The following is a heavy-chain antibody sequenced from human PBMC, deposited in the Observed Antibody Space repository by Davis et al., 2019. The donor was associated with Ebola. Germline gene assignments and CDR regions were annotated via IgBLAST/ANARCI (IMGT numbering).Heavy chain of an antibody. Sequence: AASVKVSCKASVYSFTRYAMHWVRQAPGQRLEWMGWFNAGNGNTKYSQKFQGRVTITRDTSASTAYMELSSLRSEDTAVYYCASLELRGRYYGMDVWGQGTTVTVSS. J-gene: IGHJ6*02. CDR3: ASLELRGRYYGMDV. V-gene: IGHV1-3*01. D-gene: IGHD1-7*01. CDR2: FNAGNGNT. CDR1: VYSFTRYA.